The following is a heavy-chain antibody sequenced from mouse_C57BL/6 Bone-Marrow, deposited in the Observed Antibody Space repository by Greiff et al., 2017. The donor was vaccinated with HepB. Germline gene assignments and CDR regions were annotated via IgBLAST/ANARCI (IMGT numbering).Heavy chain of an antibody. CDR2: IYPRSGNT. J-gene: IGHJ2*01. CDR1: GYTFPSYG. V-gene: IGHV1-81*01. D-gene: IGHD1-1*01. CDR3: ARSGFQYYGGDY. Sequence: QVHVKQSGAELARPGASVKLSCKASGYTFPSYGISWVKQRTGQGLAWIGEIYPRSGNTYYNEKFKGKATLTADKSSSTAYMELRSLTSEDSAVYFCARSGFQYYGGDYWGQGTTLTVSS.